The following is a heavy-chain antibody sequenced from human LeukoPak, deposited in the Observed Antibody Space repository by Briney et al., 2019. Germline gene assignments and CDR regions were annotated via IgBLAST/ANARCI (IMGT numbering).Heavy chain of an antibody. V-gene: IGHV3-23*01. CDR1: GFTFSNYA. CDR2: LSDNGGSP. Sequence: GGSLRVSCAASGFTFSNYAMSWVRQAPGKGLEWVSSLSDNGGSPYYADSVKGRFTISRDNSKNTVYLHVNSLLVEDTAVYYCAKDPRTYFSRWFDSWGQGTPLTVSA. J-gene: IGHJ5*01. CDR3: AKDPRTYFSRWFDS. D-gene: IGHD6-13*01.